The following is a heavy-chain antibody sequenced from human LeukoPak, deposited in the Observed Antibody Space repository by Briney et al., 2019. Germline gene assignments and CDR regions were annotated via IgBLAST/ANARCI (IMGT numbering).Heavy chain of an antibody. V-gene: IGHV1-8*01. J-gene: IGHJ6*02. D-gene: IGHD3-22*01. Sequence: RASVKVSCKASGYTFTSYDINWVRQATGQGLEWMGWMNPNSGNTGYAQKFQGRVTMTRNTSISTAYMELSRLRSDDTAVYYCARVYYDSSGYYYYGMDVWGQGTTVTVSS. CDR2: MNPNSGNT. CDR3: ARVYYDSSGYYYYGMDV. CDR1: GYTFTSYD.